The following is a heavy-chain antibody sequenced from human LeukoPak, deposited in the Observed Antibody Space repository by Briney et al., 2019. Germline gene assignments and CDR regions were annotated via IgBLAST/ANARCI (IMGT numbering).Heavy chain of an antibody. CDR3: ARDPRAAAGPSYYYYYGMDV. D-gene: IGHD6-13*01. J-gene: IGHJ6*04. V-gene: IGHV3-7*03. CDR2: IKQDGSEK. CDR1: GFTFSSYW. Sequence: GGSLRLSRAASGFTFSSYWMSWVRQAPGKGLEWVANIKQDGSEKYYVDSVKGRFTISRDNAKNSLYLQMNSLRAEDTAVYYCARDPRAAAGPSYYYYYGMDVWGKGTTVTVSS.